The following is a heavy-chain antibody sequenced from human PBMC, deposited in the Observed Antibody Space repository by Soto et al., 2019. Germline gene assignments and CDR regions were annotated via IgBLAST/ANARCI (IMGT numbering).Heavy chain of an antibody. J-gene: IGHJ6*02. CDR1: GGTFSSYA. CDR3: AREGADYYYYYGMDV. D-gene: IGHD3-16*01. V-gene: IGHV1-69*13. Sequence: SVKVSCKASGGTFSSYAISWVRQAPGQGLEWMGGIIPIFGTANYAQKFQGRVTITADESTSTAYMELSSLRSEDTAVYYCAREGADYYYYYGMDVWGQGTTVTVSS. CDR2: IIPIFGTA.